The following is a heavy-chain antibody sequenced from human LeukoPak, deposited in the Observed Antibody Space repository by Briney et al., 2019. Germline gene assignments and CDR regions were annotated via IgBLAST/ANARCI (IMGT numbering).Heavy chain of an antibody. CDR3: ARRLGLGFGEYSNNWFDP. CDR2: ISSSGSTI. Sequence: GGSLRLSCAASGFTFSSYEMNWVRQAPGEGLEWVSYISSSGSTIYYADSVKGRFTISRDNAKNSLYLQMNSLRAEDTAVYYCARRLGLGFGEYSNNWFDPWGQGTLVTVSS. V-gene: IGHV3-48*03. J-gene: IGHJ5*02. CDR1: GFTFSSYE. D-gene: IGHD3-10*01.